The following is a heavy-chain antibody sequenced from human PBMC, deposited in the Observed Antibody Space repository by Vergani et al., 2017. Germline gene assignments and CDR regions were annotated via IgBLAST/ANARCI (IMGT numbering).Heavy chain of an antibody. CDR3: STYNVGASFS. CDR1: GFTLNTYG. D-gene: IGHD5-24*01. Sequence: VQILQSGGGVVQPGGSLRLSCTLSGFTLNTYGIHWVRQAPGKGLEWLGRVISKKDGGRADYSPHVKCTITISRDESKSTIYMDMNSLRIEDTATYHCSTYNVGASFSWGPGTRVTVSS. CDR2: VISKKDGGRA. J-gene: IGHJ4*02. V-gene: IGHV3-15*01.